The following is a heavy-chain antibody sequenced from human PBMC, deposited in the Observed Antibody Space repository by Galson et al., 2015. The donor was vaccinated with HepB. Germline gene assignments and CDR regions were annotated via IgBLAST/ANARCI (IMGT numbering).Heavy chain of an antibody. V-gene: IGHV3-53*01. Sequence: SLRLSCAVSGLSVSSNYMTWVRQAPGKGLECVAHIYSGGNTYYADSVKGRFTVSRDNSKNTLYLQMNSLRAEDAAVYYCARGLVSSGYYGDYWGQGTLVTVPP. J-gene: IGHJ4*02. D-gene: IGHD3-22*01. CDR3: ARGLVSSGYYGDY. CDR2: IYSGGNT. CDR1: GLSVSSNY.